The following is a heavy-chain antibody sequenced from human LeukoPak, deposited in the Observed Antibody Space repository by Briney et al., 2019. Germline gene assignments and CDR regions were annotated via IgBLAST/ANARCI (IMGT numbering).Heavy chain of an antibody. CDR3: ARGYSGYDSRGLDY. V-gene: IGHV4-59*12. D-gene: IGHD5-12*01. CDR1: GGSISSYY. CDR2: NYYSGST. J-gene: IGHJ4*02. Sequence: SETLSLTCTVSGGSISSYYWSWIRQPPGKGLEWIGYNYYSGSTNYNPSLKSRVTTSVDTSKNQFSLKLSSVTAADTAVYYCARGYSGYDSRGLDYWGQGTLVTVSS.